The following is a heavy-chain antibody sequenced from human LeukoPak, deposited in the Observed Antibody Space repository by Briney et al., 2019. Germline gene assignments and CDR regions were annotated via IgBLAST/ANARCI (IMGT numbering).Heavy chain of an antibody. V-gene: IGHV4-59*01. CDR1: GGSISSYY. CDR2: ISYSGST. J-gene: IGHJ4*02. Sequence: PSETLSLNCTVSGGSISSYYWSWIRQPPGKGLEGIGYISYSGSTNYNPSLKSRVTISVDTSKNQLSLKLNSVTAADTAVYYCARYIWGSYPTFEDYWGQGSLVTVSS. CDR3: ARYIWGSYPTFEDY. D-gene: IGHD3-16*02.